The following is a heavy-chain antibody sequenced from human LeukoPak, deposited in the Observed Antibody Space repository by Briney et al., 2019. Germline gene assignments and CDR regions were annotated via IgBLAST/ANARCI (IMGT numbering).Heavy chain of an antibody. CDR2: FSAYNGST. D-gene: IGHD3-22*01. V-gene: IGHV1-18*01. Sequence: ASVKVSCKASGYTFTSYGISWVRQAPGQGLECMGWFSAYNGSTNYAQKLQGRVTMTTDTSTSTAYMELRSLRSDDTAVYYCARAPFFYYDSSGPPGWFDPGAREPWSPSPQ. CDR1: GYTFTSYG. CDR3: ARAPFFYYDSSGPPGWFDP. J-gene: IGHJ5*02.